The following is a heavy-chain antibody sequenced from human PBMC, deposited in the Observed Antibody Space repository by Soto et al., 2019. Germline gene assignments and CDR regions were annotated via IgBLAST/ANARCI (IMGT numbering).Heavy chain of an antibody. J-gene: IGHJ4*01. CDR1: GFTFSSYS. Sequence: GGSLRLSCAASGFTFSSYSMHWVRQAPGKGLEWVSSISSRSRSIYYADSQKGRFTISRDNTKNSLYLQMNNLRAEDTAVYYCATGLLRYYAYWGHGTLVTVSS. V-gene: IGHV3-21*03. D-gene: IGHD3-9*01. CDR2: ISSRSRSI. CDR3: ATGLLRYYAY.